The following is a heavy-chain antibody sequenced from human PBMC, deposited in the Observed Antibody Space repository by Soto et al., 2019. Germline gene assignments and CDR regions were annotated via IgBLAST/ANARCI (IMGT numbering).Heavy chain of an antibody. V-gene: IGHV1-2*02. CDR1: GYTFTGYY. CDR2: INPNSGGT. J-gene: IGHJ4*02. CDR3: ARDLILYYYDSSGFPGGW. D-gene: IGHD3-22*01. Sequence: ASVKVSCKASGYTFTGYYMHWVRQAPGQGLEWMGWINPNSGGTNYAQKFQGRATMTRDTSISTAYMELSRLRSDDTAVYYCARDLILYYYDSSGFPGGWWGQGTLVTVSS.